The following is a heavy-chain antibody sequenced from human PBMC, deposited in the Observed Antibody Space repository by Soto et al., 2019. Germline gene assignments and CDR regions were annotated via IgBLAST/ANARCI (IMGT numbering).Heavy chain of an antibody. J-gene: IGHJ4*02. D-gene: IGHD1-26*01. CDR1: GGSFSGYY. V-gene: IGHV4-34*01. CDR2: INHRGRT. Sequence: ETLSLTCAVYGGSFSGYYWSWIRQPPGKGLEWIGEINHRGRTNYNPSLKSRVTISADTSKNQFSLKLSSVTAADTAVYYCARLPDSGSYFNYWGQGTLVTVSS. CDR3: ARLPDSGSYFNY.